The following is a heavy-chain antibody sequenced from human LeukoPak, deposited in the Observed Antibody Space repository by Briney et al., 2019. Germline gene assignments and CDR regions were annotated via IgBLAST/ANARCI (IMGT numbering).Heavy chain of an antibody. CDR2: IKSKTDGGTT. CDR1: GFTFSNAW. CDR3: TTAIVVVVADDY. Sequence: PGGSLRLSCAASGFTFSNAWMSWVRQAPGKGLEWVGRIKSKTDGGTTDYAAPVKGRFTISGDDSKNTLYLQMNSLKTEDTAVYYCTTAIVVVVADDYWGQGTLVTVSS. V-gene: IGHV3-15*01. J-gene: IGHJ4*02. D-gene: IGHD2-15*01.